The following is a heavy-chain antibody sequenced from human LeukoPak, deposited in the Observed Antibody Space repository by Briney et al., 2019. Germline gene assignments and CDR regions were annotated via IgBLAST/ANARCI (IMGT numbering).Heavy chain of an antibody. D-gene: IGHD6-13*01. CDR1: GGTFSSYA. CDR2: IIPIFGTA. J-gene: IGHJ4*02. CDR3: ARDGSSLGRHYFDY. V-gene: IGHV1-69*05. Sequence: SVKVSCKASGGTFSSYAISWVRQAPGQGLEWMGGIIPIFGTANYAQKFQGRVTITTDESTSTAYMELSSLRSEDTAVYYCARDGSSLGRHYFDYWGQGTLVTASS.